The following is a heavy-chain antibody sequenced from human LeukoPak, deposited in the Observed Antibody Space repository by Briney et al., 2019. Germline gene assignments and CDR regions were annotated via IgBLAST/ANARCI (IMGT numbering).Heavy chain of an antibody. CDR2: INTNTGNP. Sequence: ASVKVSCKASGYTFTGYYMHWVRQAPGQGLEWMGWINTNTGNPTYAQGFTGRFVFSLDTSVSTAYLQISSLKAEDTAVYYCASYSSSWYGDAFDIWGQGTMVTVSS. J-gene: IGHJ3*02. CDR3: ASYSSSWYGDAFDI. D-gene: IGHD6-13*01. CDR1: GYTFTGYY. V-gene: IGHV7-4-1*02.